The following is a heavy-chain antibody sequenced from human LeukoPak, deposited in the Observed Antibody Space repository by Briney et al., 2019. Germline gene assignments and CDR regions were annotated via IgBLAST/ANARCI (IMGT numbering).Heavy chain of an antibody. V-gene: IGHV3-23*01. CDR1: GFIFNNYG. CDR2: ISNDGGGI. CDR3: AKGSSGYFADL. J-gene: IGHJ5*02. D-gene: IGHD3-22*01. Sequence: GGSLRLSCAASGFIFNNYGLIWVRQAPGKGLQWVSAISNDGGGIQYADFVKGRFTISRHNSKNMLFLQMNSLTAEDTALYYCAKGSSGYFADLWGQGTLVTVSS.